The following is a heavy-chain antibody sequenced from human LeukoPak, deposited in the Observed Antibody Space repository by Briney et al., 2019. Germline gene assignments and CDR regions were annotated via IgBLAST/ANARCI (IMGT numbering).Heavy chain of an antibody. V-gene: IGHV1-8*01. J-gene: IGHJ6*02. CDR3: ARFSRYCSSTSCYLYGMDV. CDR1: GYTFTSYD. D-gene: IGHD2-2*01. Sequence: ASEKVSCKASGYTFTSYDINWVRQATGQGLEWMGWMDPNSGNTGYAQKFQGRVTMTRTTSRSTAYMELSSLRSEDTALYYCARFSRYCSSTSCYLYGMDVWGQGTTVTVSS. CDR2: MDPNSGNT.